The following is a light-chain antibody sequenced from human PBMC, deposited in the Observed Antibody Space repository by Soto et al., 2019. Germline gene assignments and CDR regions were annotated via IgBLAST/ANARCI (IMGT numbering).Light chain of an antibody. CDR2: DVS. CDR1: SSDIGTYNY. Sequence: QSVLTQPASVSGSPGQSITISCTGTSSDIGTYNYVSWYQQHPGKAPKVVIYDVSNRPSGVSNRFSGSKSGNTASLTISGLQAEDEADYYCSSYTASSTSVIFGGGTKLTVL. J-gene: IGLJ2*01. V-gene: IGLV2-14*03. CDR3: SSYTASSTSVI.